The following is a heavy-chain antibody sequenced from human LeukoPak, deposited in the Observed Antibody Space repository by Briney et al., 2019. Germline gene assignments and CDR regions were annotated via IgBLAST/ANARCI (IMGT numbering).Heavy chain of an antibody. V-gene: IGHV1-18*04. J-gene: IGHJ4*02. CDR3: ARRGYILTGYYNEDFDY. D-gene: IGHD3-9*01. CDR1: GYAFTSYG. Sequence: ASVKVSCKASGYAFTSYGISWVRQAPGQGLEWMGWISAYNGNTNYAQKLQGRVTMTTDTSTSTAYMELRSLRSDDTAVYYCARRGYILTGYYNEDFDYWGQGTLVTVSS. CDR2: ISAYNGNT.